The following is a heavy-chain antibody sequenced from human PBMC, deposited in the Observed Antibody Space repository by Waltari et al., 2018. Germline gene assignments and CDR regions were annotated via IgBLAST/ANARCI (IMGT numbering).Heavy chain of an antibody. D-gene: IGHD1-1*01. J-gene: IGHJ4*02. V-gene: IGHV3-53*01. CDR1: GFTVGNNF. Sequence: EVQLVESGGDWIQPGGSLRLSCAASGFTVGNNFMGWVRQAPGKGLELVSVIYSGGSTNYIDSVRGRFTISRDSSKNTLYLQMNSLRAEDTAVYYCAKVDNVGLNNYWGQGTLVTVSS. CDR2: IYSGGST. CDR3: AKVDNVGLNNY.